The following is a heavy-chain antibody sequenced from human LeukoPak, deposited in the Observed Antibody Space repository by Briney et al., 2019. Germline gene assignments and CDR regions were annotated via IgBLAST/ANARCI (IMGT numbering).Heavy chain of an antibody. V-gene: IGHV3-30*03. CDR3: ARDLTLVAIYYYYGMDV. D-gene: IGHD5-12*01. Sequence: PGGSLRLSCAASGFTFSSYGMHWVRQAPGKGLEWVAVISYDGSNKYYADSVKGRFTISRDNSNNTLYLQMNSLRAEDTAVYYCARDLTLVAIYYYYGMDVWGQGTTVTVSS. J-gene: IGHJ6*02. CDR2: ISYDGSNK. CDR1: GFTFSSYG.